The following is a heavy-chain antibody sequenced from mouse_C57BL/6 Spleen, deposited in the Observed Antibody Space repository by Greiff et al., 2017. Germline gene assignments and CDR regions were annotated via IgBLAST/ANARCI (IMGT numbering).Heavy chain of an antibody. CDR3: AIEETGTSFAY. V-gene: IGHV1-74*01. CDR1: GYTFTSYW. Sequence: QVQLKQPGAELVKPGASVKVSCKASGYTFTSYWMHWVKQRPGQGLEWIGRIHPSDSDTNYNQKFKGKATLTVDKSSSTAYMQLSSLTSEDSAVYYCAIEETGTSFAYWGQGTLVTVSA. J-gene: IGHJ3*01. CDR2: IHPSDSDT. D-gene: IGHD4-1*01.